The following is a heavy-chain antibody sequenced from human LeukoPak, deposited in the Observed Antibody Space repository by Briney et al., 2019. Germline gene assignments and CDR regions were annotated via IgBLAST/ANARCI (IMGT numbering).Heavy chain of an antibody. J-gene: IGHJ4*02. Sequence: ASVKVSCKASGYSFSGYYINWVRQAPGQGLEWMGWIKPNGGDTNYPQKFRGRTTMTRDTSISTVYMELKSLTSDDTAVYYCARGDEWELAVEFWGQGTLITVSS. D-gene: IGHD1-26*01. CDR2: IKPNGGDT. CDR1: GYSFSGYY. V-gene: IGHV1-2*02. CDR3: ARGDEWELAVEF.